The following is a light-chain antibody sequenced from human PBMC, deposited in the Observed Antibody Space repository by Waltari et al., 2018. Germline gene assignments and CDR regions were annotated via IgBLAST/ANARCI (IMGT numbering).Light chain of an antibody. CDR3: QQSYNAPYT. J-gene: IGKJ2*01. V-gene: IGKV1-39*01. Sequence: DIQMTQSPSSLPASVGASVPITCRASQSISNSLNWYHPKPGEAPKLLVYVASNLQRGVPSRFSGSGSETDFTLTISSLQLEDFATYYCQQSYNAPYTFGQGTNVEIK. CDR2: VAS. CDR1: QSISNS.